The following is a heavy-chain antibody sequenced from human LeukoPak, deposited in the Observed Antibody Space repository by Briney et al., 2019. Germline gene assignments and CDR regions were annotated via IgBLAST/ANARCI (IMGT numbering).Heavy chain of an antibody. D-gene: IGHD3-22*01. CDR2: INTNTGNP. CDR3: ARDPSLSGNYYDSSGYSP. V-gene: IGHV7-4-1*02. Sequence: GASVKVSCKASGYTFTTYAMHWARQAPGQGLEWMGWINTNTGNPTYAQGFMGRFVFSLDTSVSTAYLQISSLKAEDTAVYYCARDPSLSGNYYDSSGYSPWGQGTLVTVSS. CDR1: GYTFTTYA. J-gene: IGHJ5*02.